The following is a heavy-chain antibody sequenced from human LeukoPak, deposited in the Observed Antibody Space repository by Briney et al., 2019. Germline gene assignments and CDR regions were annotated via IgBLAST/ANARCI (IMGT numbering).Heavy chain of an antibody. Sequence: PGRSLRLSCAASGFTFSTYGMHWVRQAPGKGLEWVAVISYDGSNKYDADSVRGRFAISRDNSKNTLYLQMNSLRAEDTAVYYWAGDRGYSYADYWGQGTLVTVSS. CDR1: GFTFSTYG. CDR3: AGDRGYSYADY. J-gene: IGHJ4*02. V-gene: IGHV3-30*03. D-gene: IGHD5-24*01. CDR2: ISYDGSNK.